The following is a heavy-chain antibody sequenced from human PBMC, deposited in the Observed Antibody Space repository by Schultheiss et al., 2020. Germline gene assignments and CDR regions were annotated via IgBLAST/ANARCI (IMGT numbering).Heavy chain of an antibody. CDR1: GFTFGDYA. V-gene: IGHV3-49*03. J-gene: IGHJ2*01. CDR2: TKNKTNRGTT. Sequence: GGSLRLSCTASGFTFGDYAMSWFRQAPGKGLEWVGFTKNKTNRGTTEYAASVKGRSTISRDDSKSIAYLQMNSLKTEDTAVYYCARESSSSSDWYFDLWGRGPLVTFSS. CDR3: ARESSSSSDWYFDL. D-gene: IGHD6-6*01.